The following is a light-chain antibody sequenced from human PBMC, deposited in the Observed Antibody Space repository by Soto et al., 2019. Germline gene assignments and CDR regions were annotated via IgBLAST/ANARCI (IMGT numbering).Light chain of an antibody. CDR3: QQYGSSPTT. J-gene: IGKJ1*01. CDR1: QSVSGSY. Sequence: EIVLTQSPGTLSLSPGERATLSCRASQSVSGSYLAWYHQKPGQAPRLLIYGASSRATGIPDRFSGSGSETDFTLTISRLEPDDFSVYYCQQYGSSPTTFGQGTKVEIK. CDR2: GAS. V-gene: IGKV3-20*01.